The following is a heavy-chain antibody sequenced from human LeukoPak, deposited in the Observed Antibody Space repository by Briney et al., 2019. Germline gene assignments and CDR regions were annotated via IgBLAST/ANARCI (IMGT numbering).Heavy chain of an antibody. CDR3: AREARGLFY. Sequence: SETLSLTCAVYSGSFSGYYWTWIRQPPGKGLEWIGEIKHSGRTTYTPSLKSRVSISVDPPKNQFSLKLSSVTAADTAMYYCAREARGLFYWGQGTLVTVSS. D-gene: IGHD3/OR15-3a*01. CDR1: SGSFSGYY. V-gene: IGHV4-34*01. CDR2: IKHSGRT. J-gene: IGHJ4*02.